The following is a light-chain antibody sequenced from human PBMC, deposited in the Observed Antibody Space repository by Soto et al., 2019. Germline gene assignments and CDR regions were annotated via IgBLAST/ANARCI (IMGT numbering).Light chain of an antibody. Sequence: QSPLPESASVSGSPGQSITISCTGTSSDVGGYNYVSWYQQHPGKAPKLMIYEVSNRPSGVSNRFSGSKSGNTASLTISGLQAEDEADYYCSSYTSSSTYVFGTGTKV. CDR3: SSYTSSSTYV. CDR1: SSDVGGYNY. V-gene: IGLV2-14*01. CDR2: EVS. J-gene: IGLJ1*01.